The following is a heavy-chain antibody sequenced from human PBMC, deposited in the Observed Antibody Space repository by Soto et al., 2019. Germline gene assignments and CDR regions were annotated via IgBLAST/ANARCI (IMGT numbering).Heavy chain of an antibody. V-gene: IGHV3-7*01. CDR2: IKQDGSEE. Sequence: EVQLVESGGGLVQPGGSLRLSCVDSGFTFSSYWMSWVRQAPVKGLEWVGNIKQDGSEENYVDSVKGRFTISRDNAKNSMYLQMNGLRVEDTAVYYCARIAASGRGWDVWGQGTTVVVSS. J-gene: IGHJ6*02. D-gene: IGHD6-13*01. CDR1: GFTFSSYW. CDR3: ARIAASGRGWDV.